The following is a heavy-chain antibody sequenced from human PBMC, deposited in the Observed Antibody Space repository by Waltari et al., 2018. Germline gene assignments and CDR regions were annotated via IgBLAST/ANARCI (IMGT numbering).Heavy chain of an antibody. CDR1: GGTFSSYA. V-gene: IGHV1-69*10. Sequence: QVQLVQSGAEVKKPGSSVKVSCKASGGTFSSYAISWVRRAPGQGLEWMGGIIPILGIANYAQKFQGRVTITADKSTSTAYMELSSLRSEDTAVYYCARSDSGYDLYYFDYWGQGTLVTVSS. D-gene: IGHD5-12*01. J-gene: IGHJ4*02. CDR3: ARSDSGYDLYYFDY. CDR2: IIPILGIA.